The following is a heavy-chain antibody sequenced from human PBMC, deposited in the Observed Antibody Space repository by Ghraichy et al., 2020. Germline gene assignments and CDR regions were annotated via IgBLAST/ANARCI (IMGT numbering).Heavy chain of an antibody. Sequence: GGSLRLSCVASGFTFNTYAMNWVRQAPGKGLEWVAVISSSGSIPDYADSVKGRFTISRDNTNNTLFLQLSSLRADDTAVYYCAKAPTRYCNSVTCDHDTWGQET. CDR2: ISSSGSIP. CDR1: GFTFNTYA. V-gene: IGHV3-23*01. CDR3: AKAPTRYCNSVTCDHDT. D-gene: IGHD2/OR15-2a*01. J-gene: IGHJ5*02.